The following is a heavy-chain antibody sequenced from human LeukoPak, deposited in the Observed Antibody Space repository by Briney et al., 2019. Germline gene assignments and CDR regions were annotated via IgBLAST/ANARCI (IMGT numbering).Heavy chain of an antibody. V-gene: IGHV3-74*01. Sequence: GGSLRLSCAASGFTFSRNWMHWVRQAPGKGLVWVSRINSDGSSTRYADSSKGRFAISRDNAKNTLYLQMNSLGAEDTAVYFCTRESYNDGNFDYWGQGTLVTVSS. CDR2: INSDGSST. CDR3: TRESYNDGNFDY. D-gene: IGHD3-10*01. J-gene: IGHJ4*02. CDR1: GFTFSRNW.